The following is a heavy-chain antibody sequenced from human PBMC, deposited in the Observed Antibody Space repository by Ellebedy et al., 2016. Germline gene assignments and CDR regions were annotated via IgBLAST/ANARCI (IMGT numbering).Heavy chain of an antibody. CDR1: GGSISSYY. V-gene: IGHV4-59*13. D-gene: IGHD4-23*01. CDR2: IYYSGST. J-gene: IGHJ4*02. CDR3: ARQATTTVVTPFDY. Sequence: SETLSLXCTVSGGSISSYYWSWIRQPPGKGLEWIGYIYYSGSTNYYPSLKSRVTISLDTSKNQLSLKLSSVTAADTAVYYCARQATTTVVTPFDYWGQGTLVTVSS.